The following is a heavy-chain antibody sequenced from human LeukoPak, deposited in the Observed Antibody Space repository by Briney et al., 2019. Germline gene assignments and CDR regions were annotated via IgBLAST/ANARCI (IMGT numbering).Heavy chain of an antibody. Sequence: SVKVSCKASGGTFSSSWVRQAPGQGLEWMGGIIPIFGTPNYAQKFQGRVTFSTDESTNTVYMELNSLRSEDTAVYYCARVDGGDSDWNFDLWGRGTLVTVSS. J-gene: IGHJ2*01. CDR1: GGTFSS. V-gene: IGHV1-69*05. D-gene: IGHD4-23*01. CDR2: IIPIFGTP. CDR3: ARVDGGDSDWNFDL.